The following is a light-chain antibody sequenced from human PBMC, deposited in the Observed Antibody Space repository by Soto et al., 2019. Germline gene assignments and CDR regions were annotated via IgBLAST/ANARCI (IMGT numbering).Light chain of an antibody. CDR3: QQYHNWLPIT. J-gene: IGKJ5*01. CDR2: GAS. V-gene: IGKV3D-7*01. Sequence: GEGVTLSCRASQSVSSSYLTWYQQRPGQAPRLLIYGASTRATSIPARFSGSGSGTDFTLTISSLQPEDFAVYYCQQYHNWLPITFGQGTRLETK. CDR1: QSVSSSY.